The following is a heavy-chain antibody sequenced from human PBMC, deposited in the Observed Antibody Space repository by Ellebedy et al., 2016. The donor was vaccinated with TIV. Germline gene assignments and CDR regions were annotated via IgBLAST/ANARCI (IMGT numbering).Heavy chain of an antibody. CDR2: INPNSGGT. CDR1: GYTFTGYY. D-gene: IGHD2-2*01. J-gene: IGHJ5*02. V-gene: IGHV1-2*04. CDR3: ARDRYEGQYPFVMLDP. Sequence: AASVKVSCKASGYTFTGYYMHWVRQAPGQGLEWMGWINPNSGGTNYAQKFQGWVTMTRDTSNSTAYMELSRLRSDETAVYYCARDRYEGQYPFVMLDPWGQGTLVTVSS.